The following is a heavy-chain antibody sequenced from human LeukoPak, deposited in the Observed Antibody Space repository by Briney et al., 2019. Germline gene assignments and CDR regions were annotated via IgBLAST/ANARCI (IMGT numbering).Heavy chain of an antibody. CDR2: INPNSGGT. CDR3: ARNGEDNWNDVSFDY. J-gene: IGHJ4*02. D-gene: IGHD1-20*01. CDR1: GYTFTGYY. Sequence: ASVKVSCKASGYTFTGYYTHWVRQAPGQGLEWMGWINPNSGGTNYAQKFQGRVTMTRDTSISTAYMELSRLRSDDTAVYYCARNGEDNWNDVSFDYWGQGTLVTVSS. V-gene: IGHV1-2*02.